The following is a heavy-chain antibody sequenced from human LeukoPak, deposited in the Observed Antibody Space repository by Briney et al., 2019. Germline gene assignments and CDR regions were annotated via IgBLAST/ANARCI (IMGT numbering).Heavy chain of an antibody. V-gene: IGHV4-59*01. CDR2: IYYSGST. J-gene: IGHJ6*03. CDR1: GGSISSYY. D-gene: IGHD1-14*01. CDR3: ARASITYYYYYYVGV. Sequence: SETLSLTCTVSGGSISSYYWSWIRQPPGKGLEWIGYIYYSGSTNYNPSLKSRVTISVDTSKNQFSLKLSSVTAADTAVYYCARASITYYYYYYVGVWGKGTTVTVSS.